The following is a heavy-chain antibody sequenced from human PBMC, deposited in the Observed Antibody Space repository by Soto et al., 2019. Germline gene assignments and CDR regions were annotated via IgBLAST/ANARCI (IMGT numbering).Heavy chain of an antibody. CDR1: GFTFKTHA. J-gene: IGHJ6*02. Sequence: VQLVESGGGVVQPGTSLRLSCAASGFTFKTHAMHWVRQAPGKGLEWMAVIAYDGNEKFYADSVKCRFTISRDNSKNALYLQINTLRNEDTAVYYCGKDVGDYVPYYYGVDVWGQGTTVTVSS. V-gene: IGHV3-30*18. CDR2: IAYDGNEK. CDR3: GKDVGDYVPYYYGVDV. D-gene: IGHD1-26*01.